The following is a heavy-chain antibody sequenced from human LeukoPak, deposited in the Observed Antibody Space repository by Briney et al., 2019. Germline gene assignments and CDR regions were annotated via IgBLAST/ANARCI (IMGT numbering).Heavy chain of an antibody. J-gene: IGHJ6*02. CDR1: GGSISSGGYY. Sequence: SETLSLTCTVSGGSISSGGYYWSWLRQHPGKGLEWIGYIYYSESAYYNPSLKSRVTISVDTSKNQFSLKLSSVTAADTAVYYCARRIGSSYLKVYYYYGMDVWGQGTTVTVSS. CDR2: IYYSESA. D-gene: IGHD6-13*01. CDR3: ARRIGSSYLKVYYYYGMDV. V-gene: IGHV4-31*03.